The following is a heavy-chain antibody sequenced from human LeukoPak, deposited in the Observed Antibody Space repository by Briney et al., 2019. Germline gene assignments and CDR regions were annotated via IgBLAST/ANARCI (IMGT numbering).Heavy chain of an antibody. CDR1: GGSISSYY. CDR3: ARAGWSDAFDI. J-gene: IGHJ3*02. Sequence: SETLSLTCTVSGGSISSYYWSWIRQPPGKGLEWIGYIYYSGSTNYNPSLKSRVTISVDTSKNQFSLKLSTVTAADTAVYYCARAGWSDAFDIWGQGTMVTVSS. CDR2: IYYSGST. D-gene: IGHD6-19*01. V-gene: IGHV4-59*01.